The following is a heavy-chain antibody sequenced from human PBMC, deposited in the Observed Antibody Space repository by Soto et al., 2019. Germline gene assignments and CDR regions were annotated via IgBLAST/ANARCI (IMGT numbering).Heavy chain of an antibody. Sequence: HPGGSLRLSCAASGFTFSSYGMHWVRQAPGKGLEWVAVISYDGSNKYYADSVKGRFTISRDNSKNTLYLQMNSLRAEDTAVYYCAKDTAGRSAAGNLPYYGLDVRGQGTTVTVSS. CDR3: AKDTAGRSAAGNLPYYGLDV. J-gene: IGHJ6*02. CDR1: GFTFSSYG. CDR2: ISYDGSNK. V-gene: IGHV3-30*18. D-gene: IGHD6-13*01.